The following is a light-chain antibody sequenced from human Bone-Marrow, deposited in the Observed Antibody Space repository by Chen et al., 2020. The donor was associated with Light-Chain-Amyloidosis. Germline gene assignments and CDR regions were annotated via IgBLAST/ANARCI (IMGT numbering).Light chain of an antibody. CDR3: SSYTVRSTLVWV. CDR2: DLT. Sequence: QSALTQPASVSGSPGQSITLPCTGTSRDIGFYNYVSWFQQHPGEAPKLIIYDLTNRPSGVSDGFSGAKSGNTASLTISGLQAEAEVNYSCSSYTVRSTLVWVFGGGTKLTVL. CDR1: SRDIGFYNY. J-gene: IGLJ3*02. V-gene: IGLV2-14*03.